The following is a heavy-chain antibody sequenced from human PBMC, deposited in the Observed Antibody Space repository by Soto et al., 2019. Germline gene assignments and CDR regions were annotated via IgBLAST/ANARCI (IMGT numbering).Heavy chain of an antibody. V-gene: IGHV1-8*01. Sequence: QVQLVQSGAEVKKPGASVKVSCKASGYTFTSYDINWVRQATGQGLEWMGWMNPNSGNTGYAQKFQGRVTMTRNTSISTAYMERSSLRSEDTAVYYCARENSYGSRTGKWYSSYGMDVWGQGTTVTVSS. CDR3: ARENSYGSRTGKWYSSYGMDV. CDR2: MNPNSGNT. D-gene: IGHD5-18*01. J-gene: IGHJ6*02. CDR1: GYTFTSYD.